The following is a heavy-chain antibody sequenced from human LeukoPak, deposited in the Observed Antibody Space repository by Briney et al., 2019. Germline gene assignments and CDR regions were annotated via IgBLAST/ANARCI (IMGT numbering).Heavy chain of an antibody. CDR1: GFTFSSYE. V-gene: IGHV3-48*03. CDR3: AKVPVAGIFMLDY. CDR2: ISSSGSTI. D-gene: IGHD6-19*01. Sequence: GGSLRLSCAASGFTFSSYEMNWVRQAPGKGLEWVSYISSSGSTIYYADSVKGRFTISRDNSKNTLYLQMNSLRAEDTAVYYCAKVPVAGIFMLDYWGQGTLVTVSS. J-gene: IGHJ4*02.